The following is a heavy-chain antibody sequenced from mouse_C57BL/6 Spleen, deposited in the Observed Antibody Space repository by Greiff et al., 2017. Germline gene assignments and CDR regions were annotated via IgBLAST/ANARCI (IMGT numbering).Heavy chain of an antibody. CDR2: IYPSDSET. CDR1: GYTFTSYW. D-gene: IGHD1-1*01. J-gene: IGHJ1*03. V-gene: IGHV1-61*01. CDR3: ARTTVVAGRYWYFDV. Sequence: QVQLKQPGAELVRPGSSVKLSCKASGYTFTSYWMDWVKQRPGQGLEWIGNIYPSDSETHYNQKFKDKATLTVDKSSSTAYMQLSSLTSEDSAVYYCARTTVVAGRYWYFDVWGTGTTVTVSS.